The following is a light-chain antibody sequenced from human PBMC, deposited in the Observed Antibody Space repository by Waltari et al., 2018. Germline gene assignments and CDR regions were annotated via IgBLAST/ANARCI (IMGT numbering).Light chain of an antibody. CDR2: DVT. Sequence: QSALTQPASVSASPGESITISCPGTYTDIVAFDSFSWYQQHPGRGPKLVIYDVTTRPSGVSSRFSGSKSGNTATLTISGLQAEDEADYFCASDSSGGTVYVFGTGTKVTVL. CDR1: YTDIVAFDS. CDR3: ASDSSGGTVYV. J-gene: IGLJ1*01. V-gene: IGLV2-14*03.